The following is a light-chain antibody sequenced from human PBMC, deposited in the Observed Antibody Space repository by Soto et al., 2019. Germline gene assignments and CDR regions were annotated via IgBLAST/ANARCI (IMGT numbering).Light chain of an antibody. CDR3: QQYNNWPQT. Sequence: EIVMTQSPGTLSVSPGERATLSCRASQSVSSNLAWYQQKPGQAPRLLIYGASTRATGIPARFSGSRSVTEFTLPISSLQSEDFAVYYCQQYNNWPQTFGQGTKVEIK. V-gene: IGKV3-15*01. CDR2: GAS. CDR1: QSVSSN. J-gene: IGKJ1*01.